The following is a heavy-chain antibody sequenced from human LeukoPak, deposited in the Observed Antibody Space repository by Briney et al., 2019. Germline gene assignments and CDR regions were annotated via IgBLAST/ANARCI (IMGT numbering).Heavy chain of an antibody. CDR2: IYYSGST. Sequence: SQTLSLTCTVSGGSISSGGYYWSWIRQHPGRGLEWIGYIYYSGSTYYNPSLKSRVTISVDTSKNQFSLKLSSVTAADTAVYYCARELVLRQDFGRAFDIWGQGTMVTVSS. D-gene: IGHD3-3*01. V-gene: IGHV4-31*03. CDR3: ARELVLRQDFGRAFDI. CDR1: GGSISSGGYY. J-gene: IGHJ3*02.